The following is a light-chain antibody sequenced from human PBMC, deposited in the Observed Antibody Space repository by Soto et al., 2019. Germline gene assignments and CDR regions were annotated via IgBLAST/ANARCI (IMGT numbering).Light chain of an antibody. Sequence: QSALTQPASVSGSPGQSITISCTGTSSDFGGYDYVSWYQLHPGKAPKLMVFEVSNRPSGVSYRFSGSKSGNTASLTISGLQAEDEADSFCSSYSISTAYLFGTGTKVTVL. CDR3: SSYSISTAYL. V-gene: IGLV2-14*01. J-gene: IGLJ1*01. CDR2: EVS. CDR1: SSDFGGYDY.